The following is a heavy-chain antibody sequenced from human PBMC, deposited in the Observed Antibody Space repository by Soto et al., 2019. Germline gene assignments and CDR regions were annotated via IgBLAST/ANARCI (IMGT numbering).Heavy chain of an antibody. V-gene: IGHV3-15*07. D-gene: IGHD2-15*01. J-gene: IGHJ6*02. CDR2: IKSKTDGGTT. CDR3: TTATAYCSGGSCYSYYYYYYGMDV. CDR1: GFTFSNAW. Sequence: GGSLRLSCAASGFTFSNAWMNWVRQAPGKGLEWVGRIKSKTDGGTTDYAAPVKGRFTISRDDSKNTLYLQMNSLKTEDTAVYYCTTATAYCSGGSCYSYYYYYYGMDVWGQGTTVTVS.